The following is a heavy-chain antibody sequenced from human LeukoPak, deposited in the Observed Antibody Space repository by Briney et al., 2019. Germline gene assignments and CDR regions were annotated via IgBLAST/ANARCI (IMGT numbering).Heavy chain of an antibody. D-gene: IGHD6-13*01. J-gene: IGHJ4*02. CDR2: IIPIFGTA. CDR1: GFTFSSYA. Sequence: PGGSLRLSCAASGFTFSSYAISWVRQAPGQGLEWMGGIIPIFGTANYAQKFQGRVTITADESTSTAYMELSSLRSEDTAVYYCARIPGYSSSWYYFDYWGQGTLVTVSS. V-gene: IGHV1-69*01. CDR3: ARIPGYSSSWYYFDY.